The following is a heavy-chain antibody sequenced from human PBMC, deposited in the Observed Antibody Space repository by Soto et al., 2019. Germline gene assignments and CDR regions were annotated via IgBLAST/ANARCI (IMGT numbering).Heavy chain of an antibody. CDR1: GYTFSDYY. CDR3: LRGSPDPFIVEVAVPCGPDF. V-gene: IGHV1-2*02. Sequence: ASVKVSCKASGYTFSDYYLHWVRQAPGQALEWVGWMHPNNGGTNYAQKFRGRVTMTRDTSITTAFMELSSLSADDTAVYYCLRGSPDPFIVEVAVPCGPDFWGQGNLVTVSS. J-gene: IGHJ4*02. CDR2: MHPNNGGT. D-gene: IGHD2-15*01.